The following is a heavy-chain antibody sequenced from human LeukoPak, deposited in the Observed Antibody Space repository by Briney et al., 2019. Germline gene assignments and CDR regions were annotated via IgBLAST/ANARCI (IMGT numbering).Heavy chain of an antibody. V-gene: IGHV4-4*07. CDR3: ARSSWGMATISPAGYYFDY. Sequence: SETLSLTCTVSGGSISSYYWSWIRQPAGKGLEWIGRIYTSGSTNYNPSLKSRVTMSVDTSKNQFSLKLSSVTAADTAVYYCARSSWGMATISPAGYYFDYWGQGTLVTVSS. J-gene: IGHJ4*02. CDR2: IYTSGST. CDR1: GGSISSYY. D-gene: IGHD5-24*01.